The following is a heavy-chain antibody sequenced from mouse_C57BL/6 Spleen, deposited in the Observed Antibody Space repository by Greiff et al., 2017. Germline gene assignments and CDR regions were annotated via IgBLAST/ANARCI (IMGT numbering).Heavy chain of an antibody. Sequence: EVQLQQSGPELVKPGASVKIPCKASGYTFTDYNMDWVRQSHGKSLEWIGDITPNNGGTIYNQKFKGKATLTVDQSSSTAYMELRSLTSEDTAVYYCARPIYYDYDERYFGVWGTGTTVTVSS. J-gene: IGHJ1*03. CDR1: GYTFTDYN. D-gene: IGHD2-4*01. V-gene: IGHV1-18*01. CDR2: ITPNNGGT. CDR3: ARPIYYDYDERYFGV.